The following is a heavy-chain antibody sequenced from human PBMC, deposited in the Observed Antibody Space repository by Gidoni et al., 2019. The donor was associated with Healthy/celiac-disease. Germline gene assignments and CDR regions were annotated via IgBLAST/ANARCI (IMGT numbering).Heavy chain of an antibody. CDR3: AKCPRFGVVMGYYFDD. Sequence: EVQLLESGGGLVQPGGSLRLSCAASGFTFSRYAMRWVRQAPGTGLEWVSAISGSGGSTYYEDSVKGRFTISRENSKNTLYLQMISLRAEDTAVYYCAKCPRFGVVMGYYFDDWGQGTMVTVSS. J-gene: IGHJ4*02. D-gene: IGHD3-3*01. V-gene: IGHV3-23*01. CDR1: GFTFSRYA. CDR2: ISGSGGST.